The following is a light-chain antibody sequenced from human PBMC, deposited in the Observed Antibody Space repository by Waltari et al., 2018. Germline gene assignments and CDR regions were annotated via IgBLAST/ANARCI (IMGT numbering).Light chain of an antibody. V-gene: IGLV3-19*01. CDR3: NSRDGNGNPLV. J-gene: IGLJ1*01. CDR2: GKN. Sequence: TQDPAVSVAVGQTVRITCQGDSLRSYHANWYRQKPGQAPLLVMYGKNNRPSGIADQFYCYYAGDTAYWDITGAQAEDEADEYCNSRDGNGNPLVFGPATKVTVL. CDR1: SLRSYH.